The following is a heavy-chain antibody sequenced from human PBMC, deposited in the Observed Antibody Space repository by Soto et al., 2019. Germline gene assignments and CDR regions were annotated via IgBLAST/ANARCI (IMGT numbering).Heavy chain of an antibody. Sequence: QVQLQESGPGLVKPSGTLSLTCTVSGGSMTSSNWWNWVRQSPGKGLEWIGEAHHSGRTNYNPSLKSRVTISVDKAKNHFSLKLSSVTAADTAVYYCGRSEATGLDHWGQGTLVTVSS. CDR1: GGSMTSSNW. J-gene: IGHJ4*02. CDR3: GRSEATGLDH. D-gene: IGHD1-26*01. V-gene: IGHV4-4*02. CDR2: AHHSGRT.